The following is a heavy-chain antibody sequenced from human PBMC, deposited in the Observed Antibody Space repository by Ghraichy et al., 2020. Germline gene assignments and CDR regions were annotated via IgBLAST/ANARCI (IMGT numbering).Heavy chain of an antibody. CDR3: ARRPNDYPTSHPDY. CDR2: ISSSSSYI. Sequence: GGSLRLSCAASGFTFSSYSMNWVRQAPGKGLEWVSSISSSSSYIYYADSVKGRFTISRDNAKNSLYLQMNSLRAEDTAVYYCARRPNDYPTSHPDYWGQGTLVTVSS. CDR1: GFTFSSYS. D-gene: IGHD4-11*01. V-gene: IGHV3-21*01. J-gene: IGHJ4*02.